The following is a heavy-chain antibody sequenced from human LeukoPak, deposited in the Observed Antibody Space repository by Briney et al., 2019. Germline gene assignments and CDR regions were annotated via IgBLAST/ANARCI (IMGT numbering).Heavy chain of an antibody. J-gene: IGHJ3*02. CDR2: ISVSGGST. Sequence: GGSLRLSCAASGFTFSSYGMIWVRQAPGKGLEWVSTISVSGGSTYYADSVKGRFTISRDNSVNTLYLQMNSLRGEDTAIYFCAKDARGFQLHRGAFDIWGQGTMVTVSS. CDR3: AKDARGFQLHRGAFDI. V-gene: IGHV3-23*01. CDR1: GFTFSSYG. D-gene: IGHD2-2*01.